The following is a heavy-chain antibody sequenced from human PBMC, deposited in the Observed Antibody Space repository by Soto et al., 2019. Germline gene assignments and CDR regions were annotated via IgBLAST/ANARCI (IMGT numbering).Heavy chain of an antibody. V-gene: IGHV1-18*04. J-gene: IGHJ4*02. Sequence: ASVKVSCKASGYTFTSYGFNWVRQAPGQGLEWMGWISPYNGDTNYAQNFQGRVTLTTDTSTSTAYMELRSLTSDDTAVYYCARTPRAQMIVLESATRFDYWGQGTLVTVSS. CDR3: ARTPRAQMIVLESATRFDY. D-gene: IGHD2-15*01. CDR2: ISPYNGDT. CDR1: GYTFTSYG.